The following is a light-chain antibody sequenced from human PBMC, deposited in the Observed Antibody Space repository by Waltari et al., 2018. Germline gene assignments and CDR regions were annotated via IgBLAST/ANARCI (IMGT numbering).Light chain of an antibody. CDR2: GAS. CDR3: QQYYNWPLT. Sequence: ETVMTQSPGTLSVSPGDRVTLSCRASQTVYGELAWYQQQSGQTPRLLIYGASTRGTSIPARFSGSGSGTEFTLTISSLQSEDFGVYYCQQYYNWPLTFGGGTKVEIK. V-gene: IGKV3-15*01. CDR1: QTVYGE. J-gene: IGKJ4*01.